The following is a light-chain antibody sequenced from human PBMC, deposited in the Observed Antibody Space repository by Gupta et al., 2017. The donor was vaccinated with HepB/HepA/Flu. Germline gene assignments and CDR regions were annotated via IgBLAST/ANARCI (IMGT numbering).Light chain of an antibody. V-gene: IGKV3-11*01. CDR3: QQRSVWSRT. CDR1: QSVSNN. J-gene: IGKJ1*01. CDR2: DAS. Sequence: EIVLTQSPATLSLSPGERATLSCRASQSVSNNLAWYQQKPGQAPRLLIYDASTRATGIPARFSGSGSGTDFTLTISSLESEDFAVYYCQQRSVWSRTFGQGTKLEIK.